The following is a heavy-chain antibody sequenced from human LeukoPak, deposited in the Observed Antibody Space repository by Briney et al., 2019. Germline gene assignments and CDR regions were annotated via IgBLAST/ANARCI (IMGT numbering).Heavy chain of an antibody. V-gene: IGHV4-59*01. CDR3: ARAGPYGSGSYYDY. J-gene: IGHJ4*02. CDR1: GGSINIYY. Sequence: SETLSLTCIVSGGSINIYYWSWIRQPPGKGLEWIGYIYYSGSANYNPSLESRVAISVDTSKNQFSLELSSVTAADTAVYYCARAGPYGSGSYYDYWGQGTLVTVSS. D-gene: IGHD3-10*01. CDR2: IYYSGSA.